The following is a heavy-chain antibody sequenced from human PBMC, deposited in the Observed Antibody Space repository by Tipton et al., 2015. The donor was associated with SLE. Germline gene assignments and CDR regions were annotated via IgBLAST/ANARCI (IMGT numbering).Heavy chain of an antibody. CDR3: ARGRASMVQKD. J-gene: IGHJ4*02. Sequence: TLSLTCSVSDGSITSYYWSWIRQPPGKGLEWIGYIYYSGSTNYNPSLKSRVTISVDTSKTQFSLKLSSVTAADTAVYYCARGRASMVQKDWGQGTLVTVSS. CDR2: IYYSGST. V-gene: IGHV4-59*01. D-gene: IGHD3-10*01. CDR1: DGSITSYY.